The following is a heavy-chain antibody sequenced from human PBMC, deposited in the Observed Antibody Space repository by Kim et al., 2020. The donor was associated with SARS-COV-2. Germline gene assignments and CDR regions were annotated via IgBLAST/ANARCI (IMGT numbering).Heavy chain of an antibody. CDR2: IKSKTDGGKA. D-gene: IGHD3-16*01. V-gene: IGHV3-15*01. CDR1: GFTLTNAY. J-gene: IGHJ6*02. CDR3: QSFVSASYGVDV. Sequence: GGSLRLSCAASGFTLTNAYMNWVRQAPGKGLEWVGLIKSKTDGGKAHYAAPVKGRFTIARDDSKNRLYLQMNSLKAEDTAVYSCQSFVSASYGVDVWGQGTTVTVSS.